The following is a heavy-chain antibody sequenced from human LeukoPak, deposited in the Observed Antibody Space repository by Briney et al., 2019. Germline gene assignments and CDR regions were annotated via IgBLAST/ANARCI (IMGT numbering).Heavy chain of an antibody. J-gene: IGHJ4*02. Sequence: SETLSLTCTVSGGSISNFYWSWIRQPPGKGLEWIGYIYYSGSTNYNPSLESRVTISIDTSKNQFSLKLSSVTAADTAIYYCARENPSGYYNRPIDYWGQGTLVTVSS. D-gene: IGHD3-22*01. CDR3: ARENPSGYYNRPIDY. CDR1: GGSISNFY. V-gene: IGHV4-59*01. CDR2: IYYSGST.